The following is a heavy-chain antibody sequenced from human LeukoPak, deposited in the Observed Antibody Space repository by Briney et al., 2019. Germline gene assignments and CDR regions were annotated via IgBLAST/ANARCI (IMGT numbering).Heavy chain of an antibody. D-gene: IGHD2-15*01. CDR2: ISSTSRNI. J-gene: IGHJ4*02. CDR3: VRMHCSGGSCYSVWYYFEY. Sequence: GGSLRLSCAASGFTFSSYGMNAVRQAPGKGLEWVSSISSTSRNIYYADSVKGRFTISIDNAKNSLYLQMNTLRAEDTAVYYCVRMHCSGGSCYSVWYYFEYWGQG. CDR1: GFTFSSYG. V-gene: IGHV3-21*01.